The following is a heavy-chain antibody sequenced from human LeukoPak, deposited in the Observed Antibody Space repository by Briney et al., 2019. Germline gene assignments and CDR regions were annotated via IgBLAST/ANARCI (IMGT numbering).Heavy chain of an antibody. Sequence: PSETLSLTCTVSGGSISSYYWSWIRQPPGKGLEWIGYIYYSGSTNYNPSLKSRVTISVDTSKNQFSLKLSSVTAADTAVYYCVRGRVGYSYGTWGQGTLVTVSS. CDR3: VRGRVGYSYGT. CDR1: GGSISSYY. CDR2: IYYSGST. J-gene: IGHJ5*02. D-gene: IGHD5-18*01. V-gene: IGHV4-59*01.